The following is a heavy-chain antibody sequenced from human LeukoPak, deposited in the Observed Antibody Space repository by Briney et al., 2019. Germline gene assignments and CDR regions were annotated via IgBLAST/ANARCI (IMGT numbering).Heavy chain of an antibody. CDR2: ISSNGGST. D-gene: IGHD6-13*01. V-gene: IGHV3-64D*06. J-gene: IGHJ4*02. CDR1: GFTFSSYA. Sequence: GGSLRLSCSASGFTFSSYAMHWVRQAPGKGLEYVSAISSNGGSTYYADSVKGRFTISGDNSKNTLYLQMSSLGAVDTAMYYCVKGKEAAAGRGFDYWGQGTLVTVSS. CDR3: VKGKEAAAGRGFDY.